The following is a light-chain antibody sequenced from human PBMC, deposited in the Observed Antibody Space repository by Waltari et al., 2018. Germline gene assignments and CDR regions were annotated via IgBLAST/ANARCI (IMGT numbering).Light chain of an antibody. CDR3: SSYAGSGSFL. CDR2: EVR. Sequence: QAAPTQSPSVSGSAGQSVTISCTGTPSDIGYYNAVPWYQQKPGKAPKLMIDEVRKRPSGVSNRFSGSKSGNTVSLTISGLQAEDEADYYCSSYAGSGSFLFGGGTRLTVL. CDR1: PSDIGYYNA. J-gene: IGLJ2*01. V-gene: IGLV2-23*02.